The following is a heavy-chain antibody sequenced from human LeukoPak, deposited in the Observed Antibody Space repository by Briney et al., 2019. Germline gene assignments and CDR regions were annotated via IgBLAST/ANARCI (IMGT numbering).Heavy chain of an antibody. Sequence: GGSLRLSCAASGFTFSSYSMNWVRQAPGKGLEWVSSISSSSSYTYYADSVKGRFTISRDNAKNSLYLQMNSLRAEDTAVYYCARVPYGGRDGYINYWGQGTLVTVSS. J-gene: IGHJ4*02. CDR2: ISSSSSYT. D-gene: IGHD5-24*01. V-gene: IGHV3-21*04. CDR3: ARVPYGGRDGYINY. CDR1: GFTFSSYS.